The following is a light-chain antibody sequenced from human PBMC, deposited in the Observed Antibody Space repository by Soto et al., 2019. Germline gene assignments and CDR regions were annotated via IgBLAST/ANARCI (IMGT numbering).Light chain of an antibody. CDR2: GPS. CDR3: HKYNNWPIT. Sequence: EIVMTQSPATLSVSPGERVTLSCRSSQRVTTNVAWYQQKPGQTPRLLVYGPSTRATGVPARVSGSGSGTDFTLTSSGLESEDFGVYSCHKYNNWPITFGKGTRL. J-gene: IGKJ5*01. V-gene: IGKV3-15*01. CDR1: QRVTTN.